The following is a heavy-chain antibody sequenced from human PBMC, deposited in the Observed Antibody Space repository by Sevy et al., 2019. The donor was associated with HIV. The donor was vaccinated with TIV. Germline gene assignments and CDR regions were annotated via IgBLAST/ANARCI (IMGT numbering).Heavy chain of an antibody. D-gene: IGHD3-3*01. V-gene: IGHV3-48*03. J-gene: IGHJ4*02. Sequence: GGSLRLSCAASGFNFSSHKMNWIRQAPGKGLEWVAYISDGGAVKHYADSVKGGFTISRVNSKNSLYLQMNSLKADDTEVYYCAKEGAFWSGYYVDYWGQGTLVTVSS. CDR3: AKEGAFWSGYYVDY. CDR1: GFNFSSHK. CDR2: ISDGGAVK.